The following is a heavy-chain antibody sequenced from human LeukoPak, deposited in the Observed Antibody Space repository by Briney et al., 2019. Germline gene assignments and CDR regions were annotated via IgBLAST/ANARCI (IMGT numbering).Heavy chain of an antibody. D-gene: IGHD6-19*01. V-gene: IGHV4-34*01. J-gene: IGHJ4*02. Sequence: SETLSLTCAVYGGSFSGYYWSWIRQPPGKGLEWIGEINHSRSTNYNPSLKSRVTISVDTSKNQFSLKLSSVTAADTAVYYCARHVRRYSSGWYAIDYWGQGTLVTVSS. CDR2: INHSRST. CDR1: GGSFSGYY. CDR3: ARHVRRYSSGWYAIDY.